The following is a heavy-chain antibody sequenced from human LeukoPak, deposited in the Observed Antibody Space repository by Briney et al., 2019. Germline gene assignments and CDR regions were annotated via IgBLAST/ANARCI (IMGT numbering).Heavy chain of an antibody. D-gene: IGHD6-13*01. CDR2: IYYSGSP. J-gene: IGHJ4*02. CDR1: GASISSYY. V-gene: IGHV4-59*01. CDR3: ASGPYPAAGTDHQFDY. Sequence: PSETLSLTCTVSGASISSYYWSWIRQPPGKGLEWIGYIYYSGSPHYNPSLRSRVTMSVDTSKNQFSLRLTSVTAADTALYYCASGPYPAAGTDHQFDYWGQGTLVTVSS.